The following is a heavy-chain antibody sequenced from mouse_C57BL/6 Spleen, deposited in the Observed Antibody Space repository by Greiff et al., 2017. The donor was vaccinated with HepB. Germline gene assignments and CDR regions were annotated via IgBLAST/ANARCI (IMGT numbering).Heavy chain of an antibody. CDR1: GYTFTSYW. D-gene: IGHD1-1*01. V-gene: IGHV1-52*01. J-gene: IGHJ3*01. CDR2: IDPSDSET. CDR3: AREDHYYGSSYPAWFAY. Sequence: QVQLQQPGAELVRPGSSVKLSCKASGYTFTSYWMHWVKQRPIQGLEWIGNIDPSDSETHYNQKFKDKATLTVDKSSSTAYMQLSSLTSEDSAVYYCAREDHYYGSSYPAWFAYWGQGTLATVSA.